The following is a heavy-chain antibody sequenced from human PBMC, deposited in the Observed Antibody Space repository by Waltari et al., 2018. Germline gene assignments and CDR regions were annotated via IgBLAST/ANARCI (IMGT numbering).Heavy chain of an antibody. CDR1: GGSISSYY. Sequence: QVQLQESGPGLVKPSETLSLTRTVFGGSISSYYSSWIRQPPGKGLEWIGYSGNKYNPSLKSRVTISLDTSKNQFSLKLSSVTAADTAVYYCARSYTVTTSPIAGYWGQGTLVTVSS. CDR2: SGN. D-gene: IGHD4-17*01. J-gene: IGHJ4*02. V-gene: IGHV4-59*01. CDR3: ARSYTVTTSPIAGY.